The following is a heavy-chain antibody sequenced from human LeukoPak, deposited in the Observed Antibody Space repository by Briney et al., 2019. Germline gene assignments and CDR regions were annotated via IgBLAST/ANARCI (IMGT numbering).Heavy chain of an antibody. CDR2: IYYSGST. J-gene: IGHJ4*02. CDR3: ASVSGSYHLDFDY. V-gene: IGHV4-39*01. CDR1: GGSISRSSYV. Sequence: SETLSLTCTVSGGSISRSSYVWGWIRQPPGKGLEWIGSIYYSGSTYYNPSLKSRVTISVDTSKNQFSLKLSSVTAADTAVYYCASVSGSYHLDFDYWGQGTLVTVSS. D-gene: IGHD1-26*01.